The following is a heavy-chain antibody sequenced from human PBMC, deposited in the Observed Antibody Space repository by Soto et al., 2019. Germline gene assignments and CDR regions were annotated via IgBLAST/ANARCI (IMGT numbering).Heavy chain of an antibody. J-gene: IGHJ4*02. CDR3: ARQFDYDTSGYYYAY. CDR1: GGTFNKYA. D-gene: IGHD3-22*01. V-gene: IGHV1-69*01. CDR2: IIPLFGTA. Sequence: QVQLVQSGAEVKKPGSSVKVSCKASGGTFNKYAIDWVRQAPGQGLEWMGGIIPLFGTANYAQTFQGRVTITADEATSTAYMELSSLRSEDTAVYYCARQFDYDTSGYYYAYWGQGTLVTVSS.